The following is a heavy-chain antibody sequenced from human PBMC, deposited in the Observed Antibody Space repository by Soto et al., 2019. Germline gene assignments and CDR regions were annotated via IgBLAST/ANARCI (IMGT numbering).Heavy chain of an antibody. D-gene: IGHD2-15*01. CDR1: GFTFNTYS. CDR3: ARDNLGPGFSSGRERLDS. V-gene: IGHV3-48*02. CDR2: ISSTSNTE. Sequence: EVQLVESGGGLVRPGGSLRLSCAASGFTFNTYSMNWFRQAPGKGLEWVAYISSTSNTEYYADSLKGRCTISRDDANFSLFLQLTNLRDEDTAVYYCARDNLGPGFSSGRERLDSWGQGTLVIVSS. J-gene: IGHJ4*02.